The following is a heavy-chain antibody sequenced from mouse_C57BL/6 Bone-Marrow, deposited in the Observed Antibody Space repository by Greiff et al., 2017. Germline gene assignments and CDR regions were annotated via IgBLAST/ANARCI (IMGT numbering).Heavy chain of an antibody. CDR2: IYPRSGNT. CDR1: GYTFTSSG. D-gene: IGHD2-3*01. CDR3: ARERGPRSMMVTSDV. V-gene: IGHV1-81*01. Sequence: QVQLQQSGAELARPGASVKLSCTASGYTFTSSGISWVKQRTGQGLEWIGEIYPRSGNTSYNEKFTGKATLTAHKSSSTAYMELRSLTSKDSAVYFCARERGPRSMMVTSDVWGKGTTLTVSS. J-gene: IGHJ2*01.